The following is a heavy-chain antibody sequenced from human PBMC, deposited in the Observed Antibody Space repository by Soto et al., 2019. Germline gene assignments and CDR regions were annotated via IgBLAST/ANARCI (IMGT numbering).Heavy chain of an antibody. Sequence: PSETLSLTCAVYGGSFSGYYWRWIRQPPGKGLGWIGEINHSGSTNYNPSLKSRVTISVDTSKNQFSLKLSSVTAADTAVYYCASSYYYDSSGVFDYWGQGTLVTVSS. CDR3: ASSYYYDSSGVFDY. D-gene: IGHD3-22*01. V-gene: IGHV4-34*01. J-gene: IGHJ4*02. CDR2: INHSGST. CDR1: GGSFSGYY.